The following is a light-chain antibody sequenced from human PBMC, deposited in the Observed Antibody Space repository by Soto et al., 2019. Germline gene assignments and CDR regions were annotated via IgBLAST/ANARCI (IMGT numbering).Light chain of an antibody. V-gene: IGLV2-14*01. J-gene: IGLJ1*01. Sequence: QSVLTQPASVSGSPGQSIAISCTGTRSDVGAYNYVSWYQQHPGKAPKLMISEVTNRPSGVSDRFSGSKSGNTASLTISGLQAEDEADYYCSSFTSSSTQVFGTGTKVTVL. CDR2: EVT. CDR3: SSFTSSSTQV. CDR1: RSDVGAYNY.